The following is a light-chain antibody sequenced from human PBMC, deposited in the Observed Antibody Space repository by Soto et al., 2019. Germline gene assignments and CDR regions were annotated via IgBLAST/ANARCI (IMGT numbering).Light chain of an antibody. V-gene: IGLV3-9*01. J-gene: IGLJ3*02. Sequence: SYELSQPLSVSVALGQTARITCGGYGVGSKNVHWYQQKPGQAPVLVIYKDSNRPSGIPERFSGSNSGNPATLTISRAQAGDEADYYCQVWDSSSDHWVFGGGTKLTVL. CDR2: KDS. CDR3: QVWDSSSDHWV. CDR1: GVGSKN.